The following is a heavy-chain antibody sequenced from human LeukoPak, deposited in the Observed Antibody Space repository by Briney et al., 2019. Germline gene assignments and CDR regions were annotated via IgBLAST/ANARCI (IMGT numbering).Heavy chain of an antibody. CDR1: GGTFSSYA. CDR2: IIPILGIA. D-gene: IGHD3-3*01. Sequence: ASVTVSCTASGGTFSSYAISWVRQAPGQGLEWMGRIIPILGIANYAQKFQGRVTITADKSTSTAYMELSSLRSEDTAVYYCARGSPYDFWSGYYFDYWGQGTLVTVSS. V-gene: IGHV1-69*04. J-gene: IGHJ4*02. CDR3: ARGSPYDFWSGYYFDY.